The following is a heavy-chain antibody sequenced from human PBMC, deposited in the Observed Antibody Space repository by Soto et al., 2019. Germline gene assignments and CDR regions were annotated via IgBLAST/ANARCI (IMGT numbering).Heavy chain of an antibody. CDR2: IKSKTEGGTP. J-gene: IGHJ4*02. CDR3: TNLIRGFSCSPY. CDR1: ELTLTNAW. Sequence: EVRLEESGGGLVKPGGSLRLSCVASELTLTNAWMSWVRQAPGKGLEWVGRIKSKTEGGTPDYAAPVKGRFTLSRDDSKNTLYLQMNSLMTEDTAVYYCTNLIRGFSCSPYWGQGTLVTLSS. V-gene: IGHV3-15*01. D-gene: IGHD5-18*01.